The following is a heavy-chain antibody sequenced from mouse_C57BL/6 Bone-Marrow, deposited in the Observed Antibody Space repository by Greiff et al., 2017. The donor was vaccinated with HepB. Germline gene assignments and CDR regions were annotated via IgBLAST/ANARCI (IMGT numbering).Heavy chain of an antibody. V-gene: IGHV1-26*01. Sequence: VQLQQSGPELVKPGASVKISCKASGYTFTDYYMNWVKQSHGKSLEWIGDINPNNGGTSYNQKFKGKATLTVDKSSSTAYMELRSLTSEDSAVYYCAVGGYVKGYAMDYWGQGTSVTVSS. CDR2: INPNNGGT. CDR1: GYTFTDYY. D-gene: IGHD3-1*01. CDR3: AVGGYVKGYAMDY. J-gene: IGHJ4*01.